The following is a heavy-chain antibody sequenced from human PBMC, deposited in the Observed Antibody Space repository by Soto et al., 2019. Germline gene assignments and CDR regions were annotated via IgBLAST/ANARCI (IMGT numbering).Heavy chain of an antibody. CDR2: IIPFIGTA. J-gene: IGHJ6*02. CDR3: ARVVITTVPASYYYGMDV. V-gene: IGHV1-69*11. D-gene: IGHD3-22*01. Sequence: GASVKVSCKASGGTFSSYAISWVRQAPGQGLEWMGRIIPFIGTANYAQKFQGRVTITADESTSTAYMELTSLRSGDTAVYYCARVVITTVPASYYYGMDVWGQGTTVTVSS. CDR1: GGTFSSYA.